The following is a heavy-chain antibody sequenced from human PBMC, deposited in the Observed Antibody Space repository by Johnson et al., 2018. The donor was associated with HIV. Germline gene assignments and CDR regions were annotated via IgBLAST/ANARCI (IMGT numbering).Heavy chain of an antibody. CDR2: IKIQTDRGPP. J-gene: IGHJ3*02. Sequence: VLLVESGGGLVKPGGSLRLSCAASGFTFSNAWMSWVPQAPGKGLEWVGRIKIQTDRGPPDYAAPVKGRFTISRDDSTNTLYLQMNSLKTEDTAVYSCTTDWGSYHEYAFDIWGQGTMVTVSS. D-gene: IGHD1-26*01. V-gene: IGHV3-15*01. CDR1: GFTFSNAW. CDR3: TTDWGSYHEYAFDI.